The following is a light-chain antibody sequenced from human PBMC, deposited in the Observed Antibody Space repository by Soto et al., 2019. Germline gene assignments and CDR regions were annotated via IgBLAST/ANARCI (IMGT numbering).Light chain of an antibody. V-gene: IGKV1-5*03. CDR2: KAS. J-gene: IGKJ1*01. CDR3: QQYNSYSAGT. CDR1: QSIDTW. Sequence: DIQMTQSPSTLTASVGDRVTITCRASQSIDTWLAWYQQKPGRVPTLLIYKASTLESGVPSRFSGSGSGTEFTLTIISLQPDDLGTYYCQQYNSYSAGTFGQGTKVEI.